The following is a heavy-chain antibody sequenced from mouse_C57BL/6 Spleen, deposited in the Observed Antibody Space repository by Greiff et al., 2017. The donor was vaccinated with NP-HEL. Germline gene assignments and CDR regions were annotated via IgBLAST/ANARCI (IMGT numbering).Heavy chain of an antibody. J-gene: IGHJ3*01. D-gene: IGHD1-1*01. CDR2: INPSSGYT. Sequence: VMLVESGAELAKPGASVKLSCKASGYTFTSYWMHWVKQRPGQGLEWIGYINPSSGYTKYNQKFKDKATLTADKSSSTAYMQLSSLIYEDSAVYYCAIYYGSSPSFAYWGQGTLVTVSA. CDR1: GYTFTSYW. CDR3: AIYYGSSPSFAY. V-gene: IGHV1-7*01.